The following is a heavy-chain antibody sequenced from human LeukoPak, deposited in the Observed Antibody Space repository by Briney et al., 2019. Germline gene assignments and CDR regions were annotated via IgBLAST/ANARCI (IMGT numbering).Heavy chain of an antibody. CDR3: TRGRGGFTMSA. D-gene: IGHD3-22*01. J-gene: IGHJ4*02. CDR2: INHSGST. V-gene: IGHV4-34*01. CDR1: GGSFSGYY. Sequence: PSETLSLTCAVYGGSFSGYYWSWIRQPPGKGLEWIGEINHSGSTDYSPSLKSRVTMSVDTSKNQFSLKVTSVTAADTAVYYCTRGRGGFTMSAWGQGTLATVSS.